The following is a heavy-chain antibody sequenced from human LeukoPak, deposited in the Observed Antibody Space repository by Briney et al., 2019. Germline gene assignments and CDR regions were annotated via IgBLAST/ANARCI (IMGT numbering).Heavy chain of an antibody. D-gene: IGHD3-22*01. CDR3: ARLDDSSGYYCFDY. Sequence: ASVKVSCKASGYTFTSYDINWVRQATGQGLEWMGWMNPNSGNTGYAQKFQGRVTMTRNTSISTAYMELSSLRSEDTAVYYCARLDDSSGYYCFDYWGQGTLVTVSS. CDR1: GYTFTSYD. V-gene: IGHV1-8*01. J-gene: IGHJ4*02. CDR2: MNPNSGNT.